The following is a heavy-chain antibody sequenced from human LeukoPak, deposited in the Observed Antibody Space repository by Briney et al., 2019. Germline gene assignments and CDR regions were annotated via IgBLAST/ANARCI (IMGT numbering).Heavy chain of an antibody. Sequence: ASVKVSCKASGYTFTGYYMHWVRQAPGQGLEWMGRINPNSGGTNYAQKLQGRVTMTRDTSISTAYMELSRLRSDDTAVYYCARDDILYDSSGYYYWFDPWGQGTLVTVSS. CDR2: INPNSGGT. CDR3: ARDDILYDSSGYYYWFDP. V-gene: IGHV1-2*06. J-gene: IGHJ5*02. D-gene: IGHD3-22*01. CDR1: GYTFTGYY.